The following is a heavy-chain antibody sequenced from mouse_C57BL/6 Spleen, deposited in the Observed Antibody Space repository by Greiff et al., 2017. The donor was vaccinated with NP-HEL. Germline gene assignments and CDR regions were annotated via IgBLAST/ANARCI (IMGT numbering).Heavy chain of an antibody. Sequence: VQLQQSGPELVKPGASVKMSCKASGYTFTDYNMHWVKQSHGKSLEWIGYINPNNGGTSYNQKFKGKATLTVNKSSSTAYMELRSLTSEDSAVYYCAREGNYYYYAMDYWGQGTSVTVSS. D-gene: IGHD1-1*02. CDR1: GYTFTDYN. V-gene: IGHV1-22*01. CDR2: INPNNGGT. CDR3: AREGNYYYYAMDY. J-gene: IGHJ4*01.